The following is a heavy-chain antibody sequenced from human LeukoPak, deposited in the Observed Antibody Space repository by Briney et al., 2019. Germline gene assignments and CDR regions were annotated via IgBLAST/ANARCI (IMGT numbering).Heavy chain of an antibody. D-gene: IGHD2-21*02. V-gene: IGHV1-46*01. J-gene: IGHJ4*02. CDR2: INPGIFTT. CDR3: ARDWAHCSFDF. CDR1: GYPFTTFS. Sequence: GASVKVSCKASGYPFTTFSLHWVRQAPGQGLEWMAIINPGIFTTTYAQKLQDRVTVTSDTSTATVYMELRSLRLEDTAVYFCARDWAHCSFDFWGQGTLVTVSS.